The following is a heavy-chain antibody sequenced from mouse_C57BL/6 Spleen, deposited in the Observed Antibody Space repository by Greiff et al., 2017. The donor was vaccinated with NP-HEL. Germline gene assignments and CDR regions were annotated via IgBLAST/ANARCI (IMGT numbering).Heavy chain of an antibody. D-gene: IGHD2-1*01. CDR2: ISSGSSTI. Sequence: EVQLVESGGGLVKPGGSLKLSCAASGFTFSDYGMHWVRQAPEKGLEWVAYISSGSSTIYYADTVKGRFTISRDNAKNTLFLQMTSLRSEDTAMDYCARGMVTPMDYWGQGTSVTVSS. CDR1: GFTFSDYG. J-gene: IGHJ4*01. V-gene: IGHV5-17*01. CDR3: ARGMVTPMDY.